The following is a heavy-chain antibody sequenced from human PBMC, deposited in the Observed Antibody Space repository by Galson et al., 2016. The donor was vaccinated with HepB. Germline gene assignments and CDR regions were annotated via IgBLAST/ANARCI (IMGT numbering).Heavy chain of an antibody. CDR3: ARPRGSMYCSGGSCYVPPGGSYGVDV. V-gene: IGHV4-39*01. J-gene: IGHJ6*02. CDR2: ISGGGSA. D-gene: IGHD2-15*01. CDR1: GDSIDNSQYY. Sequence: SETLSLTCSVSGDSIDNSQYYCGWIRQSPGKGLEWIGTISGGGSASYNSALRSPVSISLATSKKQGSLKPNSLTAADTAVYYCARPRGSMYCSGGSCYVPPGGSYGVDVWGQGTSVTVSS.